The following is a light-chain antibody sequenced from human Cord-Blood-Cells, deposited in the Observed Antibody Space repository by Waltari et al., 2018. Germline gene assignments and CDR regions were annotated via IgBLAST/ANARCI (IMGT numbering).Light chain of an antibody. J-gene: IGKJ1*01. V-gene: IGKV3-20*01. CDR1: QSVSSSY. CDR3: QQYGSSPPT. CDR2: GAS. Sequence: EIVLTQSPGTLSLSPGERATLSCRANQSVSSSYLAWYQQKPDQAPRLLIYGASSRATGIPDRFSGSGSGTDFTLTISRLEPEDFAVYYCQQYGSSPPTFGQGTKVEIK.